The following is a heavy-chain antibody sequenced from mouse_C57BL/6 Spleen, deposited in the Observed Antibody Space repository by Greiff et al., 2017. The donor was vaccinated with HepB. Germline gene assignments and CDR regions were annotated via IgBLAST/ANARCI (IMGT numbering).Heavy chain of an antibody. Sequence: QVQLKQSGPELVKPGASVKISCKASGYSFTSYYIHWVKQRPGQGLEWIGWIYPGSGNTKYNEKFKGKATLTADTSSSTAYMQLSSLTSEDSAVYYCARDYGSHWYFDVWGTGTTVTVSS. V-gene: IGHV1-66*01. CDR3: ARDYGSHWYFDV. CDR2: IYPGSGNT. J-gene: IGHJ1*03. CDR1: GYSFTSYY. D-gene: IGHD1-1*01.